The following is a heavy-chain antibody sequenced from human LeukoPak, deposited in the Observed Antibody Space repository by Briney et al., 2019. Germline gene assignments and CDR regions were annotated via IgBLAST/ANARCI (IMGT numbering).Heavy chain of an antibody. CDR3: ARHSEADIVAPYFDY. CDR2: IYPGDSDT. J-gene: IGHJ4*02. D-gene: IGHD5-12*01. Sequence: GGSLQISCKGSGYSFTSYWIGWVRRMPGKGLAGMGIIYPGDSDTRYSPSFQGQVTISADKSISTAYLQWSSLKASDTAMYYCARHSEADIVAPYFDYWGQGTLVTVSS. V-gene: IGHV5-51*01. CDR1: GYSFTSYW.